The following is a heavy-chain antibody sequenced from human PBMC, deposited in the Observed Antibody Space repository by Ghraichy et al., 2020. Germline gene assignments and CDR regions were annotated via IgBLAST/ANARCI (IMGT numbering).Heavy chain of an antibody. CDR1: TFTFRNYA. V-gene: IGHV3-23*01. CDR2: ISGTGGTT. D-gene: IGHD1-26*01. Sequence: GESLNISCAASTFTFRNYAMTWVRQAPGKGLEWVSTISGTGGTTYYVDSVKGRFTISRDNSKNTLYLQMNSLRADDTAVYYCAGGKLEWELPYLDCWGQGTLVTVSS. CDR3: AGGKLEWELPYLDC. J-gene: IGHJ4*02.